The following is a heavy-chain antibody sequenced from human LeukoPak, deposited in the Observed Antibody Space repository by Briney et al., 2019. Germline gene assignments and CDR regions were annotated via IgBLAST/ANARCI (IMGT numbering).Heavy chain of an antibody. D-gene: IGHD6-19*01. CDR2: ISGSSSYI. CDR3: AKDSGWLAHY. CDR1: GFTFSDYY. J-gene: IGHJ4*02. Sequence: GGSLRLSCAASGFTFSDYYMSWIRQAPGKGLEWVSYISGSSSYIKYADSVKGRFTISRDNSKNTLYLQMNSLRAEDTALYYCAKDSGWLAHYWGQGTLVIVSS. V-gene: IGHV3-11*05.